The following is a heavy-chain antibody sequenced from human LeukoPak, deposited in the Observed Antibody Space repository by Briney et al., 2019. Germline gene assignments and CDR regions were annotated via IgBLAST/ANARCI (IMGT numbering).Heavy chain of an antibody. J-gene: IGHJ4*02. V-gene: IGHV1-18*01. CDR2: IIPIFGTA. CDR3: AREPYDSLPDY. Sequence: GASVKVSCKASGYTFTSYGISWGRQAPGQGLEWMGGIIPIFGTANYAQKLQGRVTMTTDTSTSTAYMELRSLRSDDTAVYYCAREPYDSLPDYWGQGTLVTVSS. CDR1: GYTFTSYG. D-gene: IGHD3-22*01.